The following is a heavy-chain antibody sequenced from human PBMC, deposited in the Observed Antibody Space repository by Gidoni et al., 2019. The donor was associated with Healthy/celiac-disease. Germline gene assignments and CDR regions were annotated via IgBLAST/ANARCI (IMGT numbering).Heavy chain of an antibody. CDR3: ARGPVLMVYAISFDY. D-gene: IGHD2-8*01. CDR1: GFTFSSYG. CDR2: IWYDGSNK. V-gene: IGHV3-33*01. J-gene: IGHJ4*02. Sequence: ASGFTFSSYGMHWVRQAPGKGLEWVAVIWYDGSNKYYADSVKGRFTISRDNSKNTLYLQMNSLRAEDTAVYYCARGPVLMVYAISFDYWGQGTLVTVSS.